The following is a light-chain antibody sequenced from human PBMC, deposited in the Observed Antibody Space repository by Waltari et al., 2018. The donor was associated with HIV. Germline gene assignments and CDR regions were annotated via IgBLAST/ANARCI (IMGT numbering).Light chain of an antibody. V-gene: IGLV3-21*02. Sequence: SFVLTQPPAVSAAPGQTAAVSCWGNNIGSKSVHWYQQKPGQAPVLVGHDDSDRPSGIPDRCFGTNAGNTATLTIRGVGVDDEADYYCQVWDGSIHPVFGSGTTVTVL. CDR3: QVWDGSIHPV. CDR1: NIGSKS. CDR2: DDS. J-gene: IGLJ1*01.